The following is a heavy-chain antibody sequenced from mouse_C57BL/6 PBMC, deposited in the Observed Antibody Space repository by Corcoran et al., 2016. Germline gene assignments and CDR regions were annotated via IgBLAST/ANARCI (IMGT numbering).Heavy chain of an antibody. CDR1: GYTFTDYY. CDR3: AIDTRGAMYY. J-gene: IGHJ4*01. CDR2: INPNNGGT. D-gene: IGHD3-2*01. V-gene: IGHV1-26*01. Sequence: EVQLQQSGPELVKPGASVKISCKASGYTFTDYYMNWVKQSHGKSLEWIGDINPNNGGTSYNQKFKGKATLTVDKSSSTAYMELRSLTSEDSAVYYCAIDTRGAMYYWGQGTSVTVSS.